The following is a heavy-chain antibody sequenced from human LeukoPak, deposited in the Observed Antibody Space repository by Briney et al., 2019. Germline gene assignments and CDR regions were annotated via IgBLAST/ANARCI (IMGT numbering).Heavy chain of an antibody. CDR1: GYTFTSYY. V-gene: IGHV1-46*01. CDR2: INPSGGST. J-gene: IGHJ5*02. Sequence: ASVKVSCKASGYTFTSYYMHWVRQAPGQGLEWMGIINPSGGSTSYAQKFQGRVTMTRDTSTSTVYMELSSLRSEDTAVYYCARDRGSIAAAGLGWFDPWDQGTLVTVSS. D-gene: IGHD6-13*01. CDR3: ARDRGSIAAAGLGWFDP.